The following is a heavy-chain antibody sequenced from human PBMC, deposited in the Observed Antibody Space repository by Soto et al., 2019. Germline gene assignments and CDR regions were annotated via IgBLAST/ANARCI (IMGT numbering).Heavy chain of an antibody. J-gene: IGHJ4*02. Sequence: EVQLVESGGGLVQPGRSLRLSCAASGFTFDDYAMHGVRQAPGKCLEWVSRISWNSGGIGYADSVKGRFTISRDNAKHSLYRPMNSLRPEYTALYYCAKDTGWGTEDYIDYCVQGTLVTVSS. D-gene: IGHD6-19*01. CDR3: AKDTGWGTEDYIDY. V-gene: IGHV3-9*01. CDR1: GFTFDDYA. CDR2: ISWNSGGI.